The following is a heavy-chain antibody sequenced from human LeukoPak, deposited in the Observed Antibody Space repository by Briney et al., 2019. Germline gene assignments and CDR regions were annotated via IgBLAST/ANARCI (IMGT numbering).Heavy chain of an antibody. D-gene: IGHD6-19*01. CDR3: AKELSSGLPEN. J-gene: IGHJ4*02. V-gene: IGHV3-30*18. CDR2: IPHEGSNQ. CDR1: GFTFNIYG. Sequence: GRSLRLSCVASGFTFNIYGMHWVRQAPGKGLEWVAVIPHEGSNQYYADSVKGRFTISRDNSKNTVFLQMNSLRAEDTAVYFCAKELSSGLPENWGQGTLVTVS.